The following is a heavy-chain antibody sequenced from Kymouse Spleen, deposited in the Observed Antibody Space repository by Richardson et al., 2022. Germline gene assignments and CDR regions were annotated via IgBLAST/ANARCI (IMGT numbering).Heavy chain of an antibody. CDR3: ARGGTMVRGVIIYYYGMDV. CDR2: INHSGST. J-gene: IGHJ6*02. V-gene: IGHV4-34*01. CDR1: GGSFSGYY. Sequence: QVQLQQWGAGLLKPSETLSLTCAVYGGSFSGYYWSWIRQPPGKGLEWIGEINHSGSTNYNPSLKSRVTISVDTSKNQFSLKLSSVTAADTAVYYCARGGTMVRGVIIYYYGMDVWGQGTTVTVSS. D-gene: IGHD3-10*01.